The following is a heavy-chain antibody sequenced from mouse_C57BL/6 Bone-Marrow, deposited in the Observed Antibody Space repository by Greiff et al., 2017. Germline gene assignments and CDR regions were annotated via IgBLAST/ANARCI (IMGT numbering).Heavy chain of an antibody. CDR2: IDPSDSYT. J-gene: IGHJ1*03. V-gene: IGHV1-59*01. Sequence: QVQLQQPGAELVRPGTSVKLSCKASGYTFTSYWMHWVKQRPGQGLEWIGVIDPSDSYTNYNQKFKGKATLTVDTSSSTTYMQLSSLTSEDSAVYYCASDGTAYWYFDVWGTGTTVTVSS. D-gene: IGHD2-1*01. CDR1: GYTFTSYW. CDR3: ASDGTAYWYFDV.